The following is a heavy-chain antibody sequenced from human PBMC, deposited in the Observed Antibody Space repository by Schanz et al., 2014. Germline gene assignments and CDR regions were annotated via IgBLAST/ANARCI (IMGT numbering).Heavy chain of an antibody. D-gene: IGHD1-20*01. CDR2: IGTSGGT. V-gene: IGHV3-23*01. J-gene: IGHJ4*02. CDR3: ANNWNLDY. CDR1: GLIFSNYV. Sequence: EVQLLESGGGLVQPGGSLKLSCAASGLIFSNYVMSWVRQAPGKGLEWVSTIGTSGGTNYAESVKGRFTISRDNSKNTLYLQMNSLRAEDTAVYYCANNWNLDYWGQGTLLTVSS.